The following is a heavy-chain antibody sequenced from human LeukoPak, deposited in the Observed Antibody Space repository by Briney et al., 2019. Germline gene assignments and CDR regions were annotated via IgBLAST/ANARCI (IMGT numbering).Heavy chain of an antibody. CDR3: ASAIAAAGNGGYYFDY. J-gene: IGHJ4*02. V-gene: IGHV4-61*02. D-gene: IGHD6-13*01. CDR2: IYTSGST. CDR1: GGPISSGSYY. Sequence: NPSQTLSLTCTVSGGPISSGSYYWSWIRQPAGKGLEWIGRIYTSGSTNYNPSLKSRVTISVDTSKNQFSLKLSSVTAADTAVYYCASAIAAAGNGGYYFDYWGQGTLVTVSS.